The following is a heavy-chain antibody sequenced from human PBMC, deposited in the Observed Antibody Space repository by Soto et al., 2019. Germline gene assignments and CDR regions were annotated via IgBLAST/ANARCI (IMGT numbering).Heavy chain of an antibody. D-gene: IGHD4-17*01. CDR2: IYHSGST. CDR3: AREGTYYGAYGTLGY. Sequence: QVQLQESGPGLVKPSETLSLTCTVSGGSISSYYWSWIRQPPGKGLEWIGYIYHSGSTNYNPSLKSRVTISVDTSKNQFSLKLSSVTAADTAVYYCAREGTYYGAYGTLGYWGQGTLVTVSS. CDR1: GGSISSYY. V-gene: IGHV4-59*01. J-gene: IGHJ4*02.